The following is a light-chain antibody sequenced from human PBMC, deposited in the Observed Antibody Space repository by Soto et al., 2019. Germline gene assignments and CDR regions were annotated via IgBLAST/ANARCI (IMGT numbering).Light chain of an antibody. CDR1: SSDVGGYNS. J-gene: IGLJ1*01. CDR2: DVT. Sequence: QSALTRPASVSGSPGQSITTSCTGTSSDVGGYNSVSWYRQDPGKAPKLIIYDVTYRPSGVSNRFSGSKSGNTASLTISGLQSEEEADYHCTSFTSSITYVFGTGTKVTVL. CDR3: TSFTSSITYV. V-gene: IGLV2-14*01.